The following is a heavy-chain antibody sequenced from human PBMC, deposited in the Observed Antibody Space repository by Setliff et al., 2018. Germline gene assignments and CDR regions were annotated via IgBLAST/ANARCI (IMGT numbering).Heavy chain of an antibody. CDR3: ARSPGWIPWFDS. J-gene: IGHJ5*01. D-gene: IGHD5-18*01. V-gene: IGHV3-21*06. Sequence: PGGSLRLSCAASGFTFNSFSINGVRQAPGKGLEWVSSISSTGSYKPYADSVRGRFTISRDNAKNSVYLQMNGLGAEDTAVYFCARSPGWIPWFDSWGQGTLVTVSS. CDR1: GFTFNSFS. CDR2: ISSTGSYK.